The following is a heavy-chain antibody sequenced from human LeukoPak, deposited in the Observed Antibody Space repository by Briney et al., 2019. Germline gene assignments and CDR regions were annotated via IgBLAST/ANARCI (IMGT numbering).Heavy chain of an antibody. D-gene: IGHD1-26*01. V-gene: IGHV3-23*01. Sequence: AGSLRLSCAASGLTFSEYSMSWVRQVPGMGLEWVSTIGVSGGSTNYADSVRGRFTISRDNSKNTLYLQINSLRADDTAVYYCAKGRVGTNGVLEHWGQGTLVTVSS. CDR1: GLTFSEYS. CDR2: IGVSGGST. J-gene: IGHJ1*01. CDR3: AKGRVGTNGVLEH.